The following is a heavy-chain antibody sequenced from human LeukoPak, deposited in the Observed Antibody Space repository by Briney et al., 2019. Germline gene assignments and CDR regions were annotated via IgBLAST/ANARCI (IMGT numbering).Heavy chain of an antibody. CDR3: TRDLMDYDLSTGLHHYYMDV. CDR1: GFTFSSYW. D-gene: IGHD3-9*01. V-gene: IGHV3-74*01. Sequence: GGSLRLSCVASGFTFSSYWMQWVRQDPRKGLVWVSRINGDGRNIDYADSVRGRFTISRNNAKNTLYLQMNTLRVEDTAVYYCTRDLMDYDLSTGLHHYYMDVWGQGTTVTVSS. CDR2: INGDGRNI. J-gene: IGHJ6*02.